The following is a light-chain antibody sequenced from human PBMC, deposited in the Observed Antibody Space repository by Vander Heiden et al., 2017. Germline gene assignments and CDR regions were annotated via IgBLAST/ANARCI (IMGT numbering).Light chain of an antibody. V-gene: IGLV1-51*01. J-gene: IGLJ2*01. Sequence: VLTQPPSVSAAPGQKVTISGSGSSSNSGNNYVSWHQQLPGTAPKLHIDDNNKRPSGIPDRFSGSKAGTSATLGITGLQTGDEADYYCGTWDSSLSAVVFGGGTKLTVL. CDR2: DNN. CDR1: SSNSGNNY. CDR3: GTWDSSLSAVV.